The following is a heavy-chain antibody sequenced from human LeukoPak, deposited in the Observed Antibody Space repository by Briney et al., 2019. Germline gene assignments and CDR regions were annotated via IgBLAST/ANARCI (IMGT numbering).Heavy chain of an antibody. CDR3: ARHAGAYSSGWYEDY. D-gene: IGHD6-19*01. V-gene: IGHV5-51*01. CDR1: GYSFTSYW. J-gene: IGHJ4*02. Sequence: GESLKISCKGSGYSFTSYWIGWVRQMPGKGLEWMGIIYPGDSDTRYSPSFRGQVTISADKSISTAYLQWSSLKASDTAMYYCARHAGAYSSGWYEDYWGQGTLVTVSS. CDR2: IYPGDSDT.